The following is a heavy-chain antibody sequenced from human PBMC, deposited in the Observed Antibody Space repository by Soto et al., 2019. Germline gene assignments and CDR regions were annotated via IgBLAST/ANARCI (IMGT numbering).Heavy chain of an antibody. CDR3: ARDPHNLGLDP. CDR1: GFTFDDYA. D-gene: IGHD1-20*01. V-gene: IGHV3-9*01. Sequence: GGSLRLSCAASGFTFDDYAMHWVRQAPGKGLEWVSGISWNSGSIGYADSVKGRFTISRDNAKNSLYLQMNSLRAEDTAVYYCARDPHNLGLDPWGLGSLVTVSS. J-gene: IGHJ5*02. CDR2: ISWNSGSI.